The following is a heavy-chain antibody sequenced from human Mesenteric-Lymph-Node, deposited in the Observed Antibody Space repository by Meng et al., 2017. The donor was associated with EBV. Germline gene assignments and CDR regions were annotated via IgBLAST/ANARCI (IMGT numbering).Heavy chain of an antibody. CDR1: GYIVRGYS. CDR2: ISSSSNYI. J-gene: IGHJ4*02. CDR3: ARHYASTWFEADPTTAKVPIDF. V-gene: IGHV3-21*06. Sequence: EVQLVESGGGLVKPGGSLRLSGAAFGYIVRGYSMTGVRHAPGKGLEWVSSISSSSNYIHYADSVKGRFTISRDTAKSSLYLQMNSLRAEDTAVYYCARHYASTWFEADPTTAKVPIDFWGQGILVTVSS. D-gene: IGHD6-13*01.